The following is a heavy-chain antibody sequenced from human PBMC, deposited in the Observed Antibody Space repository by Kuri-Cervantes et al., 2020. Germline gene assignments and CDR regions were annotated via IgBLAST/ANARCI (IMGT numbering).Heavy chain of an antibody. Sequence: GSLRLSCTVSGGSISSSSYYWGWIRQPPGKGLEWIGSIYYSGSTYYNPSLKSRVTISVDTSKNQFSLTLSSVTAADTAVYYCARVGGQLKTGTTGSDCWGQGTLVTVSS. CDR2: IYYSGST. CDR3: ARVGGQLKTGTTGSDC. CDR1: GGSISSSSYY. J-gene: IGHJ4*02. V-gene: IGHV4-39*07. D-gene: IGHD1-1*01.